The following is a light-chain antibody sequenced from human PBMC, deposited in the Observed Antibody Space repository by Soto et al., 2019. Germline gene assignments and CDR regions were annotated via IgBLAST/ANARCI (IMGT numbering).Light chain of an antibody. CDR2: WAS. V-gene: IGKV4-1*01. Sequence: DIVMTQSPDSLTVSLGQRATINCKSSQNILYSSTNKNYLAWYQQRPGQPPQLLISWASTRESGVPDRFSGSGSGSDFTLTISNLQAEDVAVYYCQQYYGTARTSGQGTKLEIK. CDR3: QQYYGTART. J-gene: IGKJ2*01. CDR1: QNILYSSTNKNY.